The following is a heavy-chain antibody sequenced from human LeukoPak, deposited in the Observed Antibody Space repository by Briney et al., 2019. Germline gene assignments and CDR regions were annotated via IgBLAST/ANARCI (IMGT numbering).Heavy chain of an antibody. CDR3: AKRRYDSSGHFDS. J-gene: IGHJ4*02. V-gene: IGHV3-21*04. CDR1: GFTFSSYS. D-gene: IGHD3-22*01. Sequence: GGSLRLSCAASGFTFSSYSMNWVRQAPGKGLEWVSSISSSSSYIYSADSVKGRFTISRDNAKNSLYLQMNSLRVEDTALYYCAKRRYDSSGHFDSWGQGTLVTVSS. CDR2: ISSSSSYI.